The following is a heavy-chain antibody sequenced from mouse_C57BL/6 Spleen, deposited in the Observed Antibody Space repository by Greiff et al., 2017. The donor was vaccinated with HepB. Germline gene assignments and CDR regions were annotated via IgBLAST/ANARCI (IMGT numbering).Heavy chain of an antibody. CDR2: ISGGGGNT. D-gene: IGHD2-4*01. Sequence: EVQRVESGGGLVKPGGSLKLSCAASGFTFSSYTMSWVRQTPEKRLEWVATISGGGGNTYYPDSVKGRFTISRDNAKNTLYLQMSSLRSEDTALYYCASQYDYSAWFAYWGQGTLVTVSA. CDR1: GFTFSSYT. V-gene: IGHV5-9*01. CDR3: ASQYDYSAWFAY. J-gene: IGHJ3*01.